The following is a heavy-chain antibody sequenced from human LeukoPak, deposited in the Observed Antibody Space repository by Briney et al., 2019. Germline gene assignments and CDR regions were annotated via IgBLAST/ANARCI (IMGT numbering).Heavy chain of an antibody. Sequence: GGSLRLSCVGSGFTFSSYWMHWVRQGPGKGLEWVSRISIDGSTTTYADSVKGRFTISRDNAKNTLYLQMNSLRAEDTAVYYCARGLGYYDSSGYYYFDYWGQGTLVTVSS. V-gene: IGHV3-74*01. J-gene: IGHJ4*02. CDR1: GFTFSSYW. D-gene: IGHD3-22*01. CDR2: ISIDGSTT. CDR3: ARGLGYYDSSGYYYFDY.